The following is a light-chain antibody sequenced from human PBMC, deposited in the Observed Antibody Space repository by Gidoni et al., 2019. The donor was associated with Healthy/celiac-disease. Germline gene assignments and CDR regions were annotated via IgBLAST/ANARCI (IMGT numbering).Light chain of an antibody. J-gene: IGLJ1*01. CDR2: EVS. CDR1: SSDVGGYNY. Sequence: QSALTQPASLSGSPGPSITISCTGTSSDVGGYNYVSWYQQHPGKAPKLMIYEVSNRPSGVSNRFSGSKSGNTASLTISGLQAEDEADYYCSSYTSSSTLYVFGTGTKVNVL. CDR3: SSYTSSSTLYV. V-gene: IGLV2-14*01.